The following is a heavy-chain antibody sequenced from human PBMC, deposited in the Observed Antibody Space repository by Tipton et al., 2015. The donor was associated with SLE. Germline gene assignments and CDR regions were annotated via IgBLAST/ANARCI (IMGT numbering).Heavy chain of an antibody. CDR2: IYYSGTT. CDR3: ARGMLTWRGAIIGVDD. D-gene: IGHD2-8*01. Sequence: TLSLTCTVSGDSVSRYYWSWIRQPPGKGLEWIGYIYYSGTTNYNPSLKSRVTISVDPAKNQFSLKLTSVTAADTAVYYCARGMLTWRGAIIGVDDWGQGTSVNVSS. V-gene: IGHV4-59*08. CDR1: GDSVSRYY. J-gene: IGHJ6*02.